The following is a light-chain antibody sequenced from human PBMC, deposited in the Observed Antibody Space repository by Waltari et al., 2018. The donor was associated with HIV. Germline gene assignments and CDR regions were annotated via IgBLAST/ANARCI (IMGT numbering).Light chain of an antibody. J-gene: IGLJ2*01. Sequence: YELTQPPSLSVSPGQTTASTCPGDALPPHYSFLYPPRPGQAPVMVIVKDTQRASGIPERFSGSSSGTKVTLTISGVQTEDEADYYCQSVDAGGTQVVFGGGTKLSVL. V-gene: IGLV3-25*03. CDR1: ALPPHY. CDR2: KDT. CDR3: QSVDAGGTQVV.